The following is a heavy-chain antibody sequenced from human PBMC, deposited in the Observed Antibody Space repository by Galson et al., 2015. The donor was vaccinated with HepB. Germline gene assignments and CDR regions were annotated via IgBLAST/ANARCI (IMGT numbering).Heavy chain of an antibody. J-gene: IGHJ4*02. V-gene: IGHV3-30*18. Sequence: SLRLSCAASGFTFSSYGMHWVRQAPGKGLEWVAVISYDGSNKYYADSVKGRFTISRDNSKNTLYLQMNSLRAEDTAVHYCAKDLDSSSWYPAFDYWGQGTLVTVSS. CDR2: ISYDGSNK. D-gene: IGHD6-13*01. CDR1: GFTFSSYG. CDR3: AKDLDSSSWYPAFDY.